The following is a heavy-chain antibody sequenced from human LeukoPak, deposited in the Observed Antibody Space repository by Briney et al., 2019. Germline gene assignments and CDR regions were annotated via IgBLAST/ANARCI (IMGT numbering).Heavy chain of an antibody. Sequence: SETLSLTCTVSGGSISSYYWSWIRQPAGKGLEWIGRIYTSGSTNYNPSLKSRVTMSVDTSKNQFSLKLSSVTAADTAVYYCARGTTYDFWSGYHGAFDIWGQGTMVTVSS. CDR2: IYTSGST. CDR1: GGSISSYY. D-gene: IGHD3-3*01. V-gene: IGHV4-4*07. J-gene: IGHJ3*02. CDR3: ARGTTYDFWSGYHGAFDI.